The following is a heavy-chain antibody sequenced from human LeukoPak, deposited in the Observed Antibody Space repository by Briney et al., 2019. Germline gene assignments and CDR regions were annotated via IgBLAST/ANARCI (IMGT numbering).Heavy chain of an antibody. CDR2: INHSGST. Sequence: PSETLSLTCAVYGGSFSGYYWSWIRQPPGKGLEWIGEINHSGSTNYNPSLKSRVTISVDTSKNQFSLKLSSVTAADTAVYYCARFIVVVVAAGPTWIQNWFDPWGQGTLVTVSS. D-gene: IGHD2-15*01. J-gene: IGHJ5*02. CDR3: ARFIVVVVAAGPTWIQNWFDP. CDR1: GGSFSGYY. V-gene: IGHV4-34*01.